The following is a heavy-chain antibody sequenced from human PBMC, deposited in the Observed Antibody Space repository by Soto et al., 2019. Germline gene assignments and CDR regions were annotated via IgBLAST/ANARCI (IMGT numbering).Heavy chain of an antibody. J-gene: IGHJ4*02. Sequence: GGSLSLSCAASGFTFSSYGMHWVRQAPGKGLEWVAVISYDGSNKYYADSVKGRFTISRDNSRNMLFLQMNSLRPDDTAVYYCARAPSGSYPEFDYWGQGTLVTVSS. CDR2: ISYDGSNK. CDR1: GFTFSSYG. D-gene: IGHD1-26*01. V-gene: IGHV3-30*03. CDR3: ARAPSGSYPEFDY.